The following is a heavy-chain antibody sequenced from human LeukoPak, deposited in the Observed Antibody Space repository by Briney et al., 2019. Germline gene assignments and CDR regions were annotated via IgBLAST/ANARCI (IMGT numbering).Heavy chain of an antibody. CDR2: INHSGST. CDR1: GGSFSGYY. J-gene: IGHJ6*02. V-gene: IGHV4-34*01. CDR3: ARGGRWTDYGMDV. D-gene: IGHD5-24*01. Sequence: SETLSLTCAVYGGSFSGYYWSWIRQPPAKGLEWIGEINHSGSTNYNPSLKSRVTISVDTSKNQFSLKLSSVTAADTAVYYCARGGRWTDYGMDVWGQGTTVTVSS.